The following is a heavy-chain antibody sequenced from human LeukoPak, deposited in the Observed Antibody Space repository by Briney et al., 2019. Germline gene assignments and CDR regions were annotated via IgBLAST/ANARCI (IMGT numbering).Heavy chain of an antibody. Sequence: ASVKVSCKASGGTFSSYAISWVRQAPGQGLQWMGIVNPNDGTTHYAQKFQGRVTMTRDMSTTTVYMELSSLRFDDTAVYYCARDRRDFSNFYYFDYWGQGTLVTVSS. J-gene: IGHJ4*02. CDR2: VNPNDGTT. CDR3: ARDRRDFSNFYYFDY. V-gene: IGHV1-46*01. CDR1: GGTFSSYA. D-gene: IGHD5-24*01.